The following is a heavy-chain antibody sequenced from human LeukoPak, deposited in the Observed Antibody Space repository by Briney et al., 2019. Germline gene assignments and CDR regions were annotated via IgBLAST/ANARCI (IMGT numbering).Heavy chain of an antibody. CDR2: IIPIFGTA. J-gene: IGHJ1*01. Sequence: ASVKVSCKASGGTFSSYAISRVRQAPGQGLEWMGGIIPIFGTANYAQKFQGRVTITADESTSTAYMELSSLRSEDTAVYYCARSSSDRLRYFDWYNFAEYFQHWGQGTLVTVSS. CDR3: ARSSSDRLRYFDWYNFAEYFQH. D-gene: IGHD3-9*01. V-gene: IGHV1-69*13. CDR1: GGTFSSYA.